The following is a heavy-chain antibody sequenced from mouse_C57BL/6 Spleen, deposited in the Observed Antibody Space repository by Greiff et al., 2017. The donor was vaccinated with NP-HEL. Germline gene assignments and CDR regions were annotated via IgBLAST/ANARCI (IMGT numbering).Heavy chain of an antibody. V-gene: IGHV1-52*01. CDR3: ALYYDYDAWFAY. Sequence: QVQLQQPGAELVRPGSSVKLSCKASGYTFTSYWMHWVKQRPIQGLEWIGNIDPSDSETHYNQKFKDKATLTVDKSSSTAYMQLSSLTSEDSAVYYCALYYDYDAWFAYWGQGTLVTVSA. D-gene: IGHD2-4*01. CDR1: GYTFTSYW. CDR2: IDPSDSET. J-gene: IGHJ3*01.